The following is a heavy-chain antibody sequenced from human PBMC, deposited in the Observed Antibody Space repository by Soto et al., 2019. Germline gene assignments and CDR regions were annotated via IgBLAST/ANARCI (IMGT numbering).Heavy chain of an antibody. CDR2: ISSSSRTT. V-gene: IGHV3-48*02. CDR1: GITFSSYS. Sequence: GGSLRLSCAASGITFSSYSMNWVRQAPGKGLEWVSYISSSSRTTYYADSVKGRFTISRDNAKNSLYLQMNSLRDEDTAVYYCSRLGFASHGVDFWGLGTLVTVSS. J-gene: IGHJ4*02. D-gene: IGHD3-10*01. CDR3: SRLGFASHGVDF.